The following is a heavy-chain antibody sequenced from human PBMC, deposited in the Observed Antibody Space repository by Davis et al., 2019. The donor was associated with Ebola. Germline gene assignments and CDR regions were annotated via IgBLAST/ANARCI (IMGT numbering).Heavy chain of an antibody. J-gene: IGHJ4*02. Sequence: GGSLRLSCAASGFTFSSYAMSWVRQAPGKGLEWVSGISGVGGSTYYADSVKGRFTISRDNSKKTLYLQMNSLRGEDTAVYYCARDRLIDYWGQGTLVTISS. V-gene: IGHV3-23*01. CDR3: ARDRLIDY. CDR1: GFTFSSYA. CDR2: ISGVGGST.